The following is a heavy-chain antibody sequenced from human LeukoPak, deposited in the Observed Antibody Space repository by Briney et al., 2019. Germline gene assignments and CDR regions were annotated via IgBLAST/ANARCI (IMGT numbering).Heavy chain of an antibody. CDR3: AKVASIAAAGEFGS. Sequence: GGSLRLSCAASGFTVNNYWMSWVRQAPGKGLEWEANIKQDGSEKYYVDSVKGRFTISRDISKNPLHLQMNSLRAEDTAVYYCAKVASIAAAGEFGSWGQGTLVTVSS. J-gene: IGHJ4*02. CDR1: GFTVNNYW. CDR2: IKQDGSEK. V-gene: IGHV3-7*01. D-gene: IGHD6-13*01.